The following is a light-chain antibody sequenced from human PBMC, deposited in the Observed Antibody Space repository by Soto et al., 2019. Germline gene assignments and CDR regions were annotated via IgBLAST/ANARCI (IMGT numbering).Light chain of an antibody. Sequence: QLVLTQSTSASASLGASVNLTRTLSSGHSNYAIAWHQQQPEKGPRYFMNVNSDGSHTKGDGIPDRFSGSSSGADRYLTISSLQSEDEADYYCQTWGTGIPVFGGGTKVTVL. CDR2: VNSDGSH. CDR3: QTWGTGIPV. J-gene: IGLJ3*02. V-gene: IGLV4-69*02. CDR1: SGHSNYA.